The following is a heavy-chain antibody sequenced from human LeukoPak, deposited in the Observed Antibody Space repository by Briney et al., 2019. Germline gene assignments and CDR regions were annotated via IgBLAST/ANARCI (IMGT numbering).Heavy chain of an antibody. CDR2: IIPILGIA. CDR1: GGTFSSYA. V-gene: IGHV1-69*04. J-gene: IGHJ6*02. Sequence: ASVKVSCKASGGTFSSYAISWVRQAPGQGLEWMGRIIPILGIANYAQKSQGRVTITADKSTSTAYMELSSLRSEDTAVYYCAREEDDRYYYYYGMDVWGQGTTVTVSS. D-gene: IGHD1-1*01. CDR3: AREEDDRYYYYYGMDV.